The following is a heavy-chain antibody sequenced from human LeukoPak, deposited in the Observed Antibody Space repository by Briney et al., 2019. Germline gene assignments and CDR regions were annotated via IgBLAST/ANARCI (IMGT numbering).Heavy chain of an antibody. CDR3: ARGGSSGWIYYFDY. CDR1: GYTLTGYY. CDR2: INPNSGGT. D-gene: IGHD6-19*01. V-gene: IGHV1-2*02. Sequence: ASVKVSCKASGYTLTGYYMHWVRQAPGQGLEWMGWINPNSGGTNYAQKFQGRVTMTRDTSISTAYMELSRLRSDDTAVYYCARGGSSGWIYYFDYWGQGTLVTVSS. J-gene: IGHJ4*02.